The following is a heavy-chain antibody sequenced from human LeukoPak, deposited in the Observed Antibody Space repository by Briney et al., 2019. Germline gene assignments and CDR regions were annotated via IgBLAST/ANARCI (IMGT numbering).Heavy chain of an antibody. D-gene: IGHD3-3*01. CDR1: GYTFTSYG. CDR2: ISAYNGNT. J-gene: IGHJ4*02. Sequence: ASVKVSCKASGYTFTSYGMSWVRQAPGQGLEWMGWISAYNGNTNYAQKLQGRVTMTTDTSTSTAYMELRSLRSDDTAVYYCARGYYDFWSGYLPPDYWGQGTLVTVSS. CDR3: ARGYYDFWSGYLPPDY. V-gene: IGHV1-18*01.